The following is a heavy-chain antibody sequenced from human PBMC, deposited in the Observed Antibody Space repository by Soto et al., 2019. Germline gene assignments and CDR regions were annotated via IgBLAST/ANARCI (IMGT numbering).Heavy chain of an antibody. D-gene: IGHD2-15*01. Sequence: GGSLRLSCAASGFTFSSYSMDCVRQAPGKGLEGVSSSSSSSSYIYYADSVKGRFTISRDNAKNSLYLQMNSLRAEDTAVYYCARRRALRTGGAFGIWGQGTMVTVSS. V-gene: IGHV3-21*01. CDR3: ARRRALRTGGAFGI. J-gene: IGHJ3*02. CDR1: GFTFSSYS. CDR2: SSSSSSYI.